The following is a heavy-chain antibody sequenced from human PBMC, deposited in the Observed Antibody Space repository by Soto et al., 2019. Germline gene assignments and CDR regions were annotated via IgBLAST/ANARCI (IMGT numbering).Heavy chain of an antibody. Sequence: GGSLRLSCAASGFTFDDYAMHWVRQAPGKGLEWVSGISWNSGSIGYADSVKGRFTISRDNAKNSLYLQMNSLRAEDTALYYCAKDGPKRQLWAPNYYMDVWGKGTTVTVSS. V-gene: IGHV3-9*01. J-gene: IGHJ6*03. D-gene: IGHD5-18*01. CDR1: GFTFDDYA. CDR3: AKDGPKRQLWAPNYYMDV. CDR2: ISWNSGSI.